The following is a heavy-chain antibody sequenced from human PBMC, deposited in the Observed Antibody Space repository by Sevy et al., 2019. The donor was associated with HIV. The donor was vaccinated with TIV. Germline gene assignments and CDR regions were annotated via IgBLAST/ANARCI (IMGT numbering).Heavy chain of an antibody. V-gene: IGHV3-53*01. D-gene: IGHD2-21*01. Sequence: GGSLRLSCAASGFSVSSNYMTWFRQAPGKGLEWVSLVYSDGSTYYADPVKGRFIISRENSRNTLYLHMNSLRIEDTAVYYCARIPDLFSGGQGTLVTVSS. J-gene: IGHJ4*02. CDR1: GFSVSSNY. CDR3: ARIPDLFS. CDR2: VYSDGST.